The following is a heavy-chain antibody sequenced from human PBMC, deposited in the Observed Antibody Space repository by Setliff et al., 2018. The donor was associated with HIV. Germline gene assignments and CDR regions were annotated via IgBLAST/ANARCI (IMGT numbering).Heavy chain of an antibody. CDR2: FDSKDGKT. J-gene: IGHJ4*02. V-gene: IGHV1-24*01. CDR1: GYTPTELS. CDR3: VTGSAARPFDY. D-gene: IGHD6-6*01. Sequence: ASVKVSCKVSGYTPTELSRHWVRQAPGKGLEWMGSFDSKDGKTRYAQKFQGRVTMTEGTSTDTAYMELSSLRSEDTAVYYYVTGSAARPFDYWGQGTLVTVSS.